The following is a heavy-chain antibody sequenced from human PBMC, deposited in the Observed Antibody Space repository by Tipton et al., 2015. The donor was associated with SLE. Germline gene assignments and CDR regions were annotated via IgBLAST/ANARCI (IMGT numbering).Heavy chain of an antibody. CDR1: GGSISSHY. Sequence: TLSLTCTVSGGSISSHYWSWIRQPPGKGLEWIGEINHSGSTNYNPSLKSRVTISVDTSKSQFSLKLSSVTAADTAVYYCARRWSLGYFDYWGQGTLVTVSS. V-gene: IGHV4-34*01. J-gene: IGHJ4*02. D-gene: IGHD4-23*01. CDR3: ARRWSLGYFDY. CDR2: INHSGST.